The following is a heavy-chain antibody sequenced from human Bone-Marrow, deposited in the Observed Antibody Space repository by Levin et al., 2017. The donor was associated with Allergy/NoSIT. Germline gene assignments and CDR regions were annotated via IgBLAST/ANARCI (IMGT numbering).Heavy chain of an antibody. V-gene: IGHV3-53*01. CDR3: AVSELVGVTAGFDI. J-gene: IGHJ3*02. D-gene: IGHD1-26*01. CDR2: IYSCGST. Sequence: GGSLRLSCVASGILVTTKYMTWVRQAPGKGLERVSVIYSCGSTIYADSVKGRFTISRDKATNTVFLHMNTLRAEDTAVYYCAVSELVGVTAGFDIWGQGTMVTVSS. CDR1: GILVTTKY.